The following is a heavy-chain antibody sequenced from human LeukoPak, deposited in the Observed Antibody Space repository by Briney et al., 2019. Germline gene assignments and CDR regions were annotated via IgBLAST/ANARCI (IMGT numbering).Heavy chain of an antibody. Sequence: SETLSLTCTVSGGSINSSSFYWTWIRQPPGKGLEYIGNIYYSGSTYYNPSLNNRVSISINTSKNQFSLRLNSLTAADTAIYYCATETWLTTEGLDPWGQGTLVTVSS. J-gene: IGHJ5*02. CDR3: ATETWLTTEGLDP. CDR2: IYYSGST. D-gene: IGHD4-11*01. V-gene: IGHV4-39*07. CDR1: GGSINSSSFY.